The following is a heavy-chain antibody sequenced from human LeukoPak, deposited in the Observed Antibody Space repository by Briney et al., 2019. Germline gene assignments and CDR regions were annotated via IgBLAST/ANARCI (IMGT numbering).Heavy chain of an antibody. CDR2: MNPNSGNT. Sequence: ASVKVSCKASGYTFTSYDINRVRQATGQGLEWMGWMNPNSGNTGYAQKFQGRVTMTRNTSISTAYMELSSLRSEDTAVYYCARGAEYYGSGSYGEIDYWGQGTLVTVSS. CDR1: GYTFTSYD. D-gene: IGHD3-10*01. V-gene: IGHV1-8*01. J-gene: IGHJ4*02. CDR3: ARGAEYYGSGSYGEIDY.